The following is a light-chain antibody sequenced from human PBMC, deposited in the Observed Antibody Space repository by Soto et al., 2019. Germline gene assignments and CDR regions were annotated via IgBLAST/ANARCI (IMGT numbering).Light chain of an antibody. CDR2: GNS. V-gene: IGLV1-40*01. CDR3: QSYDTSLSAYVV. Sequence: QSVLTQPPSVSGAPGQRVTISCTGSSSNIGAGFDVHWYHQIAGTAPKLLIYGNSNRPSGVPDRFSGSKSGTSASLAINGLQAEDEADYYCQSYDTSLSAYVVFGGGTKLTVL. CDR1: SSNIGAGFD. J-gene: IGLJ2*01.